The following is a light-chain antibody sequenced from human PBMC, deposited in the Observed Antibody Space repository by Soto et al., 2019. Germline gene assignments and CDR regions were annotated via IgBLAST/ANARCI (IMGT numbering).Light chain of an antibody. CDR2: GAS. CDR3: QQRINWPYT. V-gene: IGKV3-15*01. CDR1: QSVSSK. Sequence: EIVMTQSPATLSVSPGEGATLSCRASQSVSSKLAWYQQKPGQAPRLLIYGASTRATGIPARFSGSGSGTDFTLTISSLEPEDFAVYYCQQRINWPYTFGQGTKVDIK. J-gene: IGKJ2*01.